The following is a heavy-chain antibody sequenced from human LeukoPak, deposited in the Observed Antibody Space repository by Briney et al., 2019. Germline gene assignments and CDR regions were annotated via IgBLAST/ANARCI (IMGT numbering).Heavy chain of an antibody. V-gene: IGHV3-66*01. CDR2: IYSGGDT. D-gene: IGHD3-16*01. CDR3: ASLMLISSVTRGFDY. CDR1: GVTVSNNF. Sequence: GGSLRLSCAASGVTVSNNFMLWVRQAPGKGLEWVSLIYSGGDTHYADSVKGRFTISRDNSKNAEYLQMNSLRAEDTAVYYCASLMLISSVTRGFDYWGQGTLVTVSS. J-gene: IGHJ4*02.